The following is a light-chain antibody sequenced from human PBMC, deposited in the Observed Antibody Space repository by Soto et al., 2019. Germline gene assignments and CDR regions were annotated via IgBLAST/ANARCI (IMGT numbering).Light chain of an antibody. V-gene: IGKV1-5*03. CDR3: QQYNSYSTWT. CDR2: KAS. CDR1: QSISSW. J-gene: IGKJ1*01. Sequence: DIQMTQSPSTLSASVGDRVTITCRASQSISSWLAWYQQKPGKAPNLLIYKASNLESGVPSRFSGSGSGTAFTLTISSLQSDAFATYYCQQYNSYSTWTFGQGTKVEF.